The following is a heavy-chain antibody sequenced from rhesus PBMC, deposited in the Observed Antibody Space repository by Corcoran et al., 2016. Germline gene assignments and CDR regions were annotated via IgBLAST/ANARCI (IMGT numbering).Heavy chain of an antibody. Sequence: QVQLVQSGAEVKKPGASVKLPCKASGYTFSIYALSWGQQAPGQGLEWMGGIIPRVGITNYAQKVQGRVTITADTSTSTAYMELSSLRSEDTAVYYCARGENSNYNYWGQGVLVTVSS. CDR2: IIPRVGIT. D-gene: IGHD4-23*01. V-gene: IGHV1-151*01. CDR1: GYTFSIYA. CDR3: ARGENSNYNY. J-gene: IGHJ4*01.